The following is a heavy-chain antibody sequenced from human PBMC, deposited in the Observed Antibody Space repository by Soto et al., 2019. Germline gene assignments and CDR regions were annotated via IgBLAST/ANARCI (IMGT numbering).Heavy chain of an antibody. J-gene: IGHJ6*02. CDR1: GGTFSSYA. CDR2: IIPIFGTA. V-gene: IGHV1-69*13. Sequence: ASVKVSCKASGGTFSSYAISWVRQAPGQGLEWMGGIIPIFGTANYAQKFQGRVTITADESTSTAYMEMSSLRSEDTAVYYCARYLVVASQYYYYYYGMDVWGQGTTVTVSS. D-gene: IGHD2-15*01. CDR3: ARYLVVASQYYYYYYGMDV.